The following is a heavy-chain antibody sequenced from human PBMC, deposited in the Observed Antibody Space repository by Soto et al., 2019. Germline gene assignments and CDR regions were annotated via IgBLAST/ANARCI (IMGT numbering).Heavy chain of an antibody. Sequence: HPGGSLRLSCAASGFTFSSFAMTWVRQVPGKGLEWVSSISAGDDSTYYADSVKGRFAISRDSSKNTLYLQMNSLRAEDTAVYYCAKENSDFWSGYYPHDAFDIWGQGTMVTVSS. CDR1: GFTFSSFA. J-gene: IGHJ3*02. CDR2: ISAGDDST. V-gene: IGHV3-23*01. D-gene: IGHD3-3*01. CDR3: AKENSDFWSGYYPHDAFDI.